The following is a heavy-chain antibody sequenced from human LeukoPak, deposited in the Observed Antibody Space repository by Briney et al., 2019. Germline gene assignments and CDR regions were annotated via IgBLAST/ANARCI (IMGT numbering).Heavy chain of an antibody. D-gene: IGHD3-10*01. J-gene: IGHJ4*02. V-gene: IGHV3-23*01. CDR2: ISGSGGST. CDR1: GFTFSIYA. CDR3: ARGQEAATH. Sequence: GGSLRLSCAASGFTFSIYAMSWVRQAPGKGLEWVSAISGSGGSTYYADSVKGRFTISRDNSKNALYLQMNSLRAEDTAVYYCARGQEAATHWGQGTLVTVSS.